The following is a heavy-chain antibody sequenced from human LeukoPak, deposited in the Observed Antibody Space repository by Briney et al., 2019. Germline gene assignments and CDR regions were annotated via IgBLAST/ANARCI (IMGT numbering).Heavy chain of an antibody. V-gene: IGHV4-59*01. CDR3: ARDRAGDIVATLNWFDP. J-gene: IGHJ5*02. CDR2: IYYSGST. CDR1: GGSISSYY. Sequence: SETLSLTCTVSGGSISSYYWSWIRQPPGKGLEWIGYIYYSGSTNYNPSLKSRVTISVDTSKNQFSLKLSSVTAADTAVYYCARDRAGDIVATLNWFDPWGQGTLVTVSS. D-gene: IGHD5-12*01.